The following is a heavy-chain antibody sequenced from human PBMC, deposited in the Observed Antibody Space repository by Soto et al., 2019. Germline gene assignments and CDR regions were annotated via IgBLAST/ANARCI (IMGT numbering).Heavy chain of an antibody. CDR1: GGSVSIGDYS. D-gene: IGHD1-7*01. CDR2: IFYTGNT. J-gene: IGHJ6*02. CDR3: ARDWELRRMDV. Sequence: QVQLQESGPGLMKPSETLSLTCTVSGGSVSIGDYSWTWIRQPPGKGLEWIGYIFYTGNTNYSPSLKGRGTMSVDRSRNQFSLRLSSVTAADTAVYYCARDWELRRMDVWGQGTTVTVSS. V-gene: IGHV4-61*08.